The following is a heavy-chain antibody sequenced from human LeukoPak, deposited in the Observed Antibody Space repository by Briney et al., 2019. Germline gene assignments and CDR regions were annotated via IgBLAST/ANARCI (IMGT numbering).Heavy chain of an antibody. J-gene: IGHJ4*02. CDR1: GYTFTNYY. D-gene: IGHD6-19*01. Sequence: GAAVKVVYTASGYTFTNYYMHWVRQAPGQGLEWMGVINPSGDSTRYEQKFQDRVTMTRETSTRTVYMELSSLRSEDTAVYYCARGYSSSYRIEHWGQGPLVTVSS. CDR3: ARGYSSSYRIEH. V-gene: IGHV1-46*01. CDR2: INPSGDST.